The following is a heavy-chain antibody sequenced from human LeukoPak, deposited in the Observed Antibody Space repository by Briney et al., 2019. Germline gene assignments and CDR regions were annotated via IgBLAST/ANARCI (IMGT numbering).Heavy chain of an antibody. V-gene: IGHV3-23*01. CDR3: ARRTTIARYYFDY. CDR2: ISGSGTST. Sequence: GGSLRLSCAATGFTFSSYAMSWVRQAPGKGLEWVSAISGSGTSTYYADSVKGRFSISRDNSKDTLFLQVNSLRAEDTAVYYCARRTTIARYYFDYWGQGTLVSVSS. D-gene: IGHD4-11*01. CDR1: GFTFSSYA. J-gene: IGHJ4*02.